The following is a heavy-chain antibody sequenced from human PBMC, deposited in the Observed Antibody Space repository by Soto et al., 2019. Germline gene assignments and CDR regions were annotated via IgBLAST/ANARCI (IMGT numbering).Heavy chain of an antibody. Sequence: GGSLRLSCAASGFTFSTYAMQWVRQAPGKGLDWMAVISYDGSNKYYADSVKGRFTISRDNSKNTLYLQMNSLRAEDTAVYYCARGAPYCSSTSCYAFYAFDIWGQGTLVTVSS. J-gene: IGHJ3*02. D-gene: IGHD2-2*01. V-gene: IGHV3-30-3*01. CDR2: ISYDGSNK. CDR1: GFTFSTYA. CDR3: ARGAPYCSSTSCYAFYAFDI.